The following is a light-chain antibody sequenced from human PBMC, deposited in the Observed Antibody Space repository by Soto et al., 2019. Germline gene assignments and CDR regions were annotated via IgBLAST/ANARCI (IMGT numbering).Light chain of an antibody. CDR3: QHSYSTPLA. V-gene: IGKV1-39*01. Sequence: DIQMTQSPSSLSASVGDRVTITCRASQSISSYLNWFQQKPGKAPKLLIYAASSLQSGLPSRFSGSGSGTDFTLTISSLQPEDIATYYCQHSYSTPLAFGQGTKVEIK. CDR1: QSISSY. J-gene: IGKJ1*01. CDR2: AAS.